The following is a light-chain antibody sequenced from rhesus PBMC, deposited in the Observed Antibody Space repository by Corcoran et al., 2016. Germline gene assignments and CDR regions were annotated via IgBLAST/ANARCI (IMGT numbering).Light chain of an antibody. J-gene: IGKJ2*01. Sequence: DIQMTQSPSSLSAAVGDTVTITCRASQWISSWLDWYQQKPGKAPKLLIYKASRLQSGVPSMFSGSGSGTDFTLTLISLQPEDFATYSCLQYSSSPYSFGQGTKVEIK. V-gene: IGKV1-22*01. CDR2: KAS. CDR1: QWISSW. CDR3: LQYSSSPYS.